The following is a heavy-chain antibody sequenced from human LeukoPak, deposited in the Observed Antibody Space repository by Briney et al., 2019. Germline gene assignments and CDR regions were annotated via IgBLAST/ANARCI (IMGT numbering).Heavy chain of an antibody. V-gene: IGHV3-21*01. Sequence: TGGSLRLSCAASGFTFSSYSMNWVRQAPGKGLEWVSSISSSSSYIYYADSVKGRFTISRDNAKNSLYLQMNSLRAEDTAVYYCARVRTYYYDSSGYYPPLADYWGQGTLVTVSS. CDR3: ARVRTYYYDSSGYYPPLADY. D-gene: IGHD3-22*01. J-gene: IGHJ4*02. CDR1: GFTFSSYS. CDR2: ISSSSSYI.